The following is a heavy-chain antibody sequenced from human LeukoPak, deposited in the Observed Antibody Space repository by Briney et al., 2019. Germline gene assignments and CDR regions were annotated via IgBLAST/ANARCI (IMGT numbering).Heavy chain of an antibody. D-gene: IGHD2-2*01. CDR1: GFTFSSHA. J-gene: IGHJ3*02. V-gene: IGHV3-23*01. CDR2: ISDGGGTT. CDR3: AKRPSSSTTGSASAFDI. Sequence: GSLRLSCAASGFTFSSHAMSWVRQAAGKGLEWVSAISDGGGTTFYADSVKGRFAISRDNSKNTLFLQMNSLRAEDTALYYCAKRPSSSTTGSASAFDIWGQGTMVTVSS.